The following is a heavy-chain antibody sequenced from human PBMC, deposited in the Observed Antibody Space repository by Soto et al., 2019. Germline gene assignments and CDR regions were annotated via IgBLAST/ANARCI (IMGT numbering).Heavy chain of an antibody. CDR1: GGTFSSYA. V-gene: IGHV1-69*06. CDR3: AREKGDYYDSSGYYTRSSGLAY. J-gene: IGHJ4*02. D-gene: IGHD3-22*01. Sequence: SVKVSCKASGGTFSSYAISWVRQAPGQGLEWMGGIIPIFGTANYAQKLQGRVTITADKSTSTAYMELSSLRSEDTAVYYCAREKGDYYDSSGYYTRSSGLAYWGQGTLVTVSS. CDR2: IIPIFGTA.